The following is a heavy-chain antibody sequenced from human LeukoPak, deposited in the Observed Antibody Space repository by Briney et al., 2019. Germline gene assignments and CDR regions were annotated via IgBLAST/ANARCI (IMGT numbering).Heavy chain of an antibody. J-gene: IGHJ4*02. CDR3: AKDSRETLAGTEDY. CDR2: ITSSGYDT. V-gene: IGHV3-23*01. Sequence: GGSLRLSCAASGFTFSRYAMSWVHQAPGKGLELVSSITSSGYDTYYRDSVKGRFTISRDNSENTLYLQMNSLRPEDTAMYYCAKDSRETLAGTEDYWGRGTLVTVSS. D-gene: IGHD6-19*01. CDR1: GFTFSRYA.